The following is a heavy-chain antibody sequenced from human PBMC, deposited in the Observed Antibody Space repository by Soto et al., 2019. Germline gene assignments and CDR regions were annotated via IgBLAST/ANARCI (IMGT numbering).Heavy chain of an antibody. CDR2: INHSGST. D-gene: IGHD7-27*01. V-gene: IGHV4-34*01. J-gene: IGHJ6*02. Sequence: SETLSLTCAVYGGSFSGYYWSWIRQPPGKGLEWIGEINHSGSTNYNPSLQSRVTISVDTSKNQFSLKLSSVTAADTAVYYCATAPLLTQDYYYYYGMDVWGQGTTVTVSS. CDR1: GGSFSGYY. CDR3: ATAPLLTQDYYYYYGMDV.